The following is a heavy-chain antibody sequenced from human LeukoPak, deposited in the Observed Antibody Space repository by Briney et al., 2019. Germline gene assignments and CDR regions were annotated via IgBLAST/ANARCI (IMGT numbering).Heavy chain of an antibody. V-gene: IGHV4-59*08. Sequence: SETLSLTCTVSGGSISSYYWSWIRQPPGKGLEWIGYIYYSGSTNYNPSLKSRVTISVDTSKNQFSLKLSSVTAADTVVYYCARHRYSSGWPRSHWFDPWGQGTLVTVSS. CDR3: ARHRYSSGWPRSHWFDP. J-gene: IGHJ5*02. CDR1: GGSISSYY. D-gene: IGHD6-19*01. CDR2: IYYSGST.